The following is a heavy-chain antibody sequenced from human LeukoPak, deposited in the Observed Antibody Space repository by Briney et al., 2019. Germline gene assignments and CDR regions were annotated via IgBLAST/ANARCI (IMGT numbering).Heavy chain of an antibody. Sequence: PGGSLRLSCAASGFTFDDYGMSWVRQAPGKGLEWVSGINWNGGSTGYADSVKGRFTISRDNAKNSLYLQMNSLRAEDTAVYYCAKAKGRYYFDYWGQGTLVTVSS. D-gene: IGHD3-10*01. CDR3: AKAKGRYYFDY. J-gene: IGHJ4*02. CDR2: INWNGGST. V-gene: IGHV3-20*04. CDR1: GFTFDDYG.